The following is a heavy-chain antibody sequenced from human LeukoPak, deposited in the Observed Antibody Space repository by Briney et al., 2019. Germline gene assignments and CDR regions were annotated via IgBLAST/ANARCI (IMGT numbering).Heavy chain of an antibody. J-gene: IGHJ4*02. CDR2: ISYNTGKL. CDR1: GFAFDDYA. CDR3: AKGYGSSSWFAFDS. D-gene: IGHD6-13*01. Sequence: GGSLRLSCAASGFAFDDYAMNWVRQAPGKALEWVSGISYNTGKLTYAGSVKGRFTISRDNAKNSLYLQMNSLRPEDTAVYYCAKGYGSSSWFAFDSWGQGTLVIVSS. V-gene: IGHV3-9*01.